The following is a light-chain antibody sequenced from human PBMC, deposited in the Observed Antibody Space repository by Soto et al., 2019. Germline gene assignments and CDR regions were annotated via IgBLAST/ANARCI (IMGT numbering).Light chain of an antibody. CDR2: DVS. CDR3: SSYTSSSAVV. V-gene: IGLV2-14*01. Sequence: QSALTQPASVSGSPVQSITISCTGTSSDVGGYNYVSWYQQYPGKAPKLMIYDVSNRPSGVSNRFSGSKSGNTASLTISGLQAEDEADYYCSSYTSSSAVVFGGGTKLT. J-gene: IGLJ3*02. CDR1: SSDVGGYNY.